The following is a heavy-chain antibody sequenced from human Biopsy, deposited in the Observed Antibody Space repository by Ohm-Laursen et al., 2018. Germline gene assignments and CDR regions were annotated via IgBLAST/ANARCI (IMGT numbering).Heavy chain of an antibody. CDR2: VFDSGST. CDR3: ARTPLWDGGGYDSPHFDS. J-gene: IGHJ5*01. Sequence: TLSLTCSVSGGSMSSGAYNWNWVRQHPGKGLEWIGYVFDSGSTYYSPSLKGRLTISIDTPKNQFSLKLTSVTAADTAVYYCARTPLWDGGGYDSPHFDSWGQGTLVTVSS. CDR1: GGSMSSGAYN. V-gene: IGHV4-31*03. D-gene: IGHD3-22*01.